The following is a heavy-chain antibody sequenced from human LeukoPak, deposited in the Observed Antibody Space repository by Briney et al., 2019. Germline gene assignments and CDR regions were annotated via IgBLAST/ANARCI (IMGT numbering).Heavy chain of an antibody. CDR2: IKQDGSEK. D-gene: IGHD3-10*02. V-gene: IGHV3-7*01. Sequence: GALRLSCAASGFTFSSYWMSWVRQAPGKGLEWVANIKQDGSEKYYVDSVKGRFTISRDNAKNSLYLQMNSLRAEDTAVYYCAELGITMIGGVWGKGTTVTISS. CDR3: AELGITMIGGV. CDR1: GFTFSSYW. J-gene: IGHJ6*04.